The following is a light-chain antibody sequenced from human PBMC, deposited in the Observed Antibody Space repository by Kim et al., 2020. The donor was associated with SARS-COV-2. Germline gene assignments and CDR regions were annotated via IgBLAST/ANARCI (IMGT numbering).Light chain of an antibody. V-gene: IGLV10-54*02. CDR2: RKN. CDR1: SNIDGNQG. J-gene: IGLJ1*01. Sequence: QTAKLTGTRNSNIDGNQGAAWLQQPQGHPPNRLSYRKNNRPSGISERFSASRSGNTASLTITGLQPEDEADYYCSALDSSLSAYGFGTGTKVTVL. CDR3: SALDSSLSAYG.